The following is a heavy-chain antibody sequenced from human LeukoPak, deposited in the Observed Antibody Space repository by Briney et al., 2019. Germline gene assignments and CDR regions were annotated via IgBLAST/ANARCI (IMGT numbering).Heavy chain of an antibody. D-gene: IGHD1-26*01. CDR1: GGSISSDSYY. Sequence: PSQTLSLTCTVSGGSISSDSYYWSWIRQPAGKGLEWIGRIYTSGSTNYNPSLKSRVTISVDTSKNQFSLKLSSVTAADTAVYYCASSDQGELLRWGQGTLVTVSS. V-gene: IGHV4-61*02. J-gene: IGHJ4*02. CDR2: IYTSGST. CDR3: ASSDQGELLR.